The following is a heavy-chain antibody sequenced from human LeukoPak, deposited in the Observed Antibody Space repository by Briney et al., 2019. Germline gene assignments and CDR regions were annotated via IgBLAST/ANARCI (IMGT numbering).Heavy chain of an antibody. CDR3: ARGNHYDFWSGYYYYYMDV. CDR1: GGSFSGYY. V-gene: IGHV4-34*01. CDR2: INHSGST. J-gene: IGHJ6*03. Sequence: SSETLSLTCAVYGGSFSGYYWSWIRRPPGKGLEWIGEINHSGSTNYNPSLKSRVTISVDTSKNQFSLKLSSVTAADTAVYYCARGNHYDFWSGYYYYYMDVWGKGTTVTVSS. D-gene: IGHD3-3*01.